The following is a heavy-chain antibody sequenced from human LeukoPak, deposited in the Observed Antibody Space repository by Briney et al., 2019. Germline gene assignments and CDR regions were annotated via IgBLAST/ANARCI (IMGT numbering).Heavy chain of an antibody. V-gene: IGHV3-21*01. D-gene: IGHD2/OR15-2a*01. CDR2: ISSSSSYI. CDR1: GFTFSSYS. J-gene: IGHJ3*02. CDR3: ARSSMTSGAFDI. Sequence: GGSLRLSCAASGFTFSSYSMNWVRQAPGKGLEWVSSISSSSSYIYYADSVKGRFTISRDNAKNSLYLQMNSLRAEDTAVCYCARSSMTSGAFDIWGQGTMVTVSS.